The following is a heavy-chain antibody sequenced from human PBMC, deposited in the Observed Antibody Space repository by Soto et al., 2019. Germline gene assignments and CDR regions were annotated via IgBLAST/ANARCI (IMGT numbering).Heavy chain of an antibody. D-gene: IGHD3-3*01. Sequence: VSVKVSCKASGYTFTSYDINWVRQATGQGLEWMGWMNPNSGNTGYAQKFQGRVTRTRNTSISTAYMELSSLRSEDTAVYYCARGAGFWSGYYGHYYYMDVWGKGTTVTVSS. CDR3: ARGAGFWSGYYGHYYYMDV. CDR2: MNPNSGNT. V-gene: IGHV1-8*01. J-gene: IGHJ6*03. CDR1: GYTFTSYD.